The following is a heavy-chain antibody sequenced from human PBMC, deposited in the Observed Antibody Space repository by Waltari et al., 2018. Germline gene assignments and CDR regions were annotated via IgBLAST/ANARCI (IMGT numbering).Heavy chain of an antibody. CDR2: INHSGST. D-gene: IGHD3-22*01. CDR3: AREKDYYDSSGYYYYYGMDF. Sequence: QVQLQQWGAGLLKPSETLSLTCAVYGGSFSGYYWSWIRQPPGKGLEWIGEINHSGSTNYNPALKSRVTISVDTSKNQFSLKLSSVTAADTAVYYCAREKDYYDSSGYYYYYGMDFWGQGTTVTVSS. J-gene: IGHJ6*02. CDR1: GGSFSGYY. V-gene: IGHV4-34*01.